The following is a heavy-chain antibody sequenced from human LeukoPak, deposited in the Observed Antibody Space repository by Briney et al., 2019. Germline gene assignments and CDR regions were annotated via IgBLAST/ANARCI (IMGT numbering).Heavy chain of an antibody. D-gene: IGHD6-19*01. CDR2: ISAYNGNT. J-gene: IGHJ4*02. CDR1: GYTFTSYG. V-gene: IGHV1-18*01. Sequence: ASVNVSCKASGYTFTSYGISWVRQAPGQGLEWMGWISAYNGNTNYAQKLQGRVTMTTDTSTSTAYMELRSLRSDDTAVYYCARGNFPEMIAVAGTADYWGQGTLVTVSS. CDR3: ARGNFPEMIAVAGTADY.